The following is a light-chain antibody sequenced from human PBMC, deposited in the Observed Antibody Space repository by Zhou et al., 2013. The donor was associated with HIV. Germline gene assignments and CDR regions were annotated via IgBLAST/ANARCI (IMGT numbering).Light chain of an antibody. Sequence: EIVMTQSPATLSVSPGERATLSCRASQSISSNLAWYQQKPGQAPRLLIYTASNRATGIPARFSGSGSGTDFTLTISSLQPEDFAVYYCQQRRNWPVTFGQGTKLEI. J-gene: IGKJ2*01. CDR3: QQRRNWPVT. CDR1: QSISSN. CDR2: TAS. V-gene: IGKV3D-15*01.